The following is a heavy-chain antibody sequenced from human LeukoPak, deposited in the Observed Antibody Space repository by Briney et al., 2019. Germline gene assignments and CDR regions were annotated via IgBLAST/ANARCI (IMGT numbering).Heavy chain of an antibody. CDR1: GFYFESYA. CDR3: ARVYGSSNYYYDRYYYYMDV. J-gene: IGHJ6*03. Sequence: GGSLRLSCATSGFYFESYAMSWVRQAPGKGLEWVSGVSGSGASTYYADSVKGRFTISRDSSKNTLYLQLKSLRVEDTAVYYCARVYGSSNYYYDRYYYYMDVWGRGTTVTVSS. D-gene: IGHD3-22*01. V-gene: IGHV3-23*01. CDR2: VSGSGAST.